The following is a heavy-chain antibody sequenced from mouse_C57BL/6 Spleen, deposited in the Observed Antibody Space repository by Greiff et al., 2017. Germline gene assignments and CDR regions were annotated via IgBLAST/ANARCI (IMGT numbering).Heavy chain of an antibody. CDR1: GFTFSSYA. CDR3: ARDKDGYYVSAMDY. D-gene: IGHD2-3*01. V-gene: IGHV5-4*01. J-gene: IGHJ4*01. Sequence: EVMLVESGGGLVKPGGSLKLSCAASGFTFSSYAMSWVRQTPEKRLEWVATISDGGSYTYSPDNVKGRFTISRDNAKNNLYLQMSHLKSEDTAMYYCARDKDGYYVSAMDYWGQGTSVTVSS. CDR2: ISDGGSYT.